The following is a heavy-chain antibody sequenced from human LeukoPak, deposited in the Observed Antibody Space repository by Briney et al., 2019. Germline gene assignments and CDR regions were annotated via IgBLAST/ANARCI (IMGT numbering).Heavy chain of an antibody. CDR2: ISHSGST. CDR3: ARVWSYYGIDY. J-gene: IGHJ4*02. V-gene: IGHV4-59*01. Sequence: KTSETLSLTCSVSSGSISTYYWTWIRQPPGKGLEWIGYISHSGSTNYSPSLKSRVTISIDTSKNQFSLNLSSVTAADTAVYYCARVWSYYGIDYWGQGTLVTVSS. CDR1: SGSISTYY. D-gene: IGHD3-10*01.